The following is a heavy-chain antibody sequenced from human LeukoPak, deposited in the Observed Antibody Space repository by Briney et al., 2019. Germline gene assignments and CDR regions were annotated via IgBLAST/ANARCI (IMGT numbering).Heavy chain of an antibody. V-gene: IGHV3-7*01. Sequence: PGGSLRLSCAASGFTFTNYWMSWVRQAPGKGLELVANIKQDRSEKYYVDSVKGRFTISRDNAKNSLYLQMNSLRAEDTAVYYCARVRGGYYYQIDYWGQGTLVTVSS. CDR3: ARVRGGYYYQIDY. D-gene: IGHD3-22*01. CDR2: IKQDRSEK. CDR1: GFTFTNYW. J-gene: IGHJ4*02.